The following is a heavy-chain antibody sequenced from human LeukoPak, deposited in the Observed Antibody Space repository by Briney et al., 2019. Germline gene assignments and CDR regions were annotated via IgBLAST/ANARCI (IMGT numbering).Heavy chain of an antibody. CDR2: ISSSSSAI. J-gene: IGHJ4*02. D-gene: IGHD6-13*01. CDR1: GGSISNYY. CDR3: ARLRAAADY. V-gene: IGHV3-48*02. Sequence: ETLSLTCTVSGGSISNYYWNWIRQAPGKGLEWISYISSSSSAIYYADSVKGRFTISRDDAKNLLYLQMNSLRDEDTAVYYCARLRAAADYWGQGTLVTVSS.